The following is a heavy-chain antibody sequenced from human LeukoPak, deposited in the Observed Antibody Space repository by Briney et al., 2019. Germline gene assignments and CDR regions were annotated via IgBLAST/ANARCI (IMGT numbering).Heavy chain of an antibody. Sequence: SVTVSCKASGGTFSSYAISWVRQAPGQGLEWMGRIIPILGIANYAQKFQGRVTITADKSTSTAYMELSSLRSEDTAVYYCAREMGGDYELYNWFDPWGQGTLVTVSS. V-gene: IGHV1-69*04. CDR1: GGTFSSYA. CDR3: AREMGGDYELYNWFDP. D-gene: IGHD3-16*01. J-gene: IGHJ5*02. CDR2: IIPILGIA.